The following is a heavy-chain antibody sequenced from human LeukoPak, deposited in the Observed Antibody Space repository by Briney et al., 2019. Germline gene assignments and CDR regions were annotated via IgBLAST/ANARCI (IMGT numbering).Heavy chain of an antibody. D-gene: IGHD3-22*01. Sequence: SVKVSCKASGGTFSSYSITWLRQAPGQGLEWMGRIIPIFGIANYAQKFQSRVTIIADKSTSTAYMELSSLRSEDTAVYYCARGSGHDSSGYLVDYWGQGTLVTVSS. CDR1: GGTFSSYS. CDR3: ARGSGHDSSGYLVDY. J-gene: IGHJ4*02. CDR2: IIPIFGIA. V-gene: IGHV1-69*02.